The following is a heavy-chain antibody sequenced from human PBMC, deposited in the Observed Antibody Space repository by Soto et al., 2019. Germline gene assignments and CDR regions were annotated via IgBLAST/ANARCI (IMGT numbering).Heavy chain of an antibody. V-gene: IGHV1-46*01. J-gene: IGHJ4*02. D-gene: IGHD2-15*01. CDR1: GYTFTSYY. Sequence: QVQLVQSGAEVKKPGASVKVSCRASGYTFTSYYVHWVRQAPGQGLEWMGLINPTGISTTYAQKFQGGVPVTRDTTASTVYMGLNSLRSEDTAMYYCARSDFVVVTAVSPVYFDYWGQGTLVTVSS. CDR3: ARSDFVVVTAVSPVYFDY. CDR2: INPTGIST.